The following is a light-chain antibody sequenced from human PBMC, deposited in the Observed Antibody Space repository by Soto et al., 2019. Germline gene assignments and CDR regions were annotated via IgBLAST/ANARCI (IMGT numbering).Light chain of an antibody. J-gene: IGKJ1*01. CDR3: QNFRGPPWT. V-gene: IGKV1-27*01. CDR1: QGISNY. CDR2: AAS. Sequence: DIQMTQSPSSLSASVGDRVTITCRASQGISNYLVWYQQKPGKVPKLLIYAASTLQSGGPYRFSGSGSGTDFTLTISSLQTEDVATYYCQNFRGPPWTFGPGTKVDI.